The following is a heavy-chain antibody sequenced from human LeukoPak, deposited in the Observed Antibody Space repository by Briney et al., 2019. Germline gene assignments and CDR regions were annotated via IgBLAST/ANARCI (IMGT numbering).Heavy chain of an antibody. J-gene: IGHJ1*01. V-gene: IGHV3-23*01. D-gene: IGHD3-22*01. Sequence: GGSLRLSCADSGPTFSSHAMAWVRQAPGKGLQWVSGLSGDGDYRYYADSVKGRFTISRDNSKNTLYLQMNRLRAEDTALYYCAKATSITMIVVVIDQYFQHWGQGTLVTVSS. CDR2: LSGDGDYR. CDR3: AKATSITMIVVVIDQYFQH. CDR1: GPTFSSHA.